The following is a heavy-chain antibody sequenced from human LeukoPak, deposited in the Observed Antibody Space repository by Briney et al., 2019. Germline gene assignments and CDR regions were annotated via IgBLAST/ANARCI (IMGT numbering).Heavy chain of an antibody. CDR2: IGGGGVDR. J-gene: IGHJ3*01. V-gene: IGHV3-23*01. D-gene: IGHD2-8*01. CDR3: VKDSIERNGVYDAFDV. CDR1: GFTFTDFA. Sequence: GRSLRLSCVASGFTFTDFAMNWVRQVPGKGPEWVSHIGGGGVDREYEESVKGRFTVSRDNSRNSLYLQMNSLRGEDTAIYYCVKDSIERNGVYDAFDVWGQGTKVTVAS.